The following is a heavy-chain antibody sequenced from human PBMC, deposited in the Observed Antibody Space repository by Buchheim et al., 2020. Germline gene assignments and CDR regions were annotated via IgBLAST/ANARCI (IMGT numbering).Heavy chain of an antibody. CDR1: GGSFSGYY. CDR2: INHSGST. V-gene: IGHV4-34*01. J-gene: IGHJ6*02. Sequence: QVQLQQWGAGLLKPSETLSLTCAVYGGSFSGYYWSWIRQPPGKGLEWIGEINHSGSTNYNPSLKSRVTISVDTSKNQFSLKLSSVTAADTAVYYCATDTYYDFWSGYYSYYYYGMDVWGQGTT. D-gene: IGHD3-3*01. CDR3: ATDTYYDFWSGYYSYYYYGMDV.